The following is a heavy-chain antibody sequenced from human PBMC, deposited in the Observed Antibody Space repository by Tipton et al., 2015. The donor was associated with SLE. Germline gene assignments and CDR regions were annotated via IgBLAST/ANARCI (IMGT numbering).Heavy chain of an antibody. J-gene: IGHJ3*02. CDR1: GGSFSGYY. CDR2: INHSGST. CDR3: ARLLLISPTDAFDI. Sequence: TLSLTCAVYGGSFSGYYWSWIRQPPGKGLEWIGEINHSGSTNYNPSHKSRVTISVDTSKNQFSLKLSSVTAADTAVYYCARLLLISPTDAFDIWGQGTMVTVSS. V-gene: IGHV4-34*01.